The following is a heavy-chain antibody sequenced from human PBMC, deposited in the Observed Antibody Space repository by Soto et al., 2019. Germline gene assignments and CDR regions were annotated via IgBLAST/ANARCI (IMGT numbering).Heavy chain of an antibody. CDR3: ARRV. Sequence: EVVLLESGGGLAQPGGSLRLSCVASGFTFSNYPMNWVRQAPGKGLEWVSGISAGGDRTYYADSVKGRFTIFRDNSKNSVSLRMNSLRVEDTAVYYCARRVWGQGTLVTVSS. CDR2: ISAGGDRT. CDR1: GFTFSNYP. V-gene: IGHV3-23*01. J-gene: IGHJ4*02.